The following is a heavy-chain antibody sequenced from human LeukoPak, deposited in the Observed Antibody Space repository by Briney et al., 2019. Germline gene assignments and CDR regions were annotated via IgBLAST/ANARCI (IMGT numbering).Heavy chain of an antibody. Sequence: GGSLRLSCAASGFTFSDYSMSWVRQTPGKGLEWVSYISSGSGTIYYADSVKGRFTFSRDNAKKSLYLQMSSLRDEDTAVYYCARFLRFLDYWGQGTLVTVSS. CDR2: ISSGSGTI. CDR1: GFTFSDYS. D-gene: IGHD3-3*01. V-gene: IGHV3-48*02. CDR3: ARFLRFLDY. J-gene: IGHJ4*02.